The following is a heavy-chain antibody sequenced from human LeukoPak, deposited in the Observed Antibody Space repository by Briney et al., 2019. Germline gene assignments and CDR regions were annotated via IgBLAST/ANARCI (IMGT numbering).Heavy chain of an antibody. CDR3: VREDGWLDP. D-gene: IGHD5-24*01. Sequence: SETLSLTCTVSGGSISSYYWSWIRQPPGKGLEWIGYIYYSGSTNYSPSLKSRLTISIDSSKNQFSLKLSSVTAADTAVYYCVREDGWLDPWGQGTLVTVSS. CDR2: IYYSGST. J-gene: IGHJ5*02. V-gene: IGHV4-59*12. CDR1: GGSISSYY.